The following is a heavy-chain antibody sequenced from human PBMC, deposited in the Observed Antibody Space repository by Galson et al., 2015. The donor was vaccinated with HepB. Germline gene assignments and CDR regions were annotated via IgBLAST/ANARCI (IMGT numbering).Heavy chain of an antibody. CDR1: GFTFSSYG. D-gene: IGHD5-12*01. J-gene: IGHJ6*02. Sequence: SLRLSCAASGFTFSSYGMHWVRQAPGKGLEWVAVIWYDGSNKYYADSVKGRFTISRDNYKNTLYLQMNSLRAEDTAVYYCAREMGGSGYDSYYSGTDVSGPGTTVTVSS. CDR3: AREMGGSGYDSYYSGTDV. CDR2: IWYDGSNK. V-gene: IGHV3-33*01.